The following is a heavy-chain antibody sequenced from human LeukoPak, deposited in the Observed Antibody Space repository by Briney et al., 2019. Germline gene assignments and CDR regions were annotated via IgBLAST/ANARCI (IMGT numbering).Heavy chain of an antibody. CDR1: GFTFLTYW. V-gene: IGHV3-7*01. CDR3: ARDPSGYSSGWYNYFDY. J-gene: IGHJ4*02. CDR2: IRQDGSEK. Sequence: GGSLRLSCAASGFTFLTYWMSWVRQAPGKGLEWVATIRQDGSEKYYVDSVKGRFTISRDNAKNSLYLQMNSLRAEDTAVYYCARDPSGYSSGWYNYFDYWGQGTLVTVSS. D-gene: IGHD6-19*01.